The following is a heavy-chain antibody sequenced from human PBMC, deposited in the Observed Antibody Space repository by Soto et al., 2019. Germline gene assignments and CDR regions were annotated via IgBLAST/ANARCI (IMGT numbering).Heavy chain of an antibody. CDR3: ASGGGYYYGSGSPVGTFDF. D-gene: IGHD3-10*01. V-gene: IGHV4-31*03. J-gene: IGHJ3*01. Sequence: PSETLSLTCTVSGGSISSSGYYWGWIRQHPGKGLVWIGYIYYSGSTYYNPSLKSRITISVDTSKNQFSLKLSSVTAADTAVYYCASGGGYYYGSGSPVGTFDFWGQGTMVTVSS. CDR1: GGSISSSGYY. CDR2: IYYSGST.